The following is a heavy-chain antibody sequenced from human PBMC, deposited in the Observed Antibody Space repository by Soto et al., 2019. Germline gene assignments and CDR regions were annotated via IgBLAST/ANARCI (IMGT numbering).Heavy chain of an antibody. D-gene: IGHD3-3*01. J-gene: IGHJ6*02. CDR3: SREFWEQTPRGDDYYYGIDF. CDR1: GFTFSSYA. Sequence: QVQLVESGGGVVQPGRSLRLSCAASGFTFSSYAMHWVRQAPGKGLEWVAVISYDGSKKNYADSVKGRFTIYRDNSKNTVYLKMNSLRAEDTTVYDCSREFWEQTPRGDDYYYGIDFWGQGTTVTVSS. CDR2: ISYDGSKK. V-gene: IGHV3-30*04.